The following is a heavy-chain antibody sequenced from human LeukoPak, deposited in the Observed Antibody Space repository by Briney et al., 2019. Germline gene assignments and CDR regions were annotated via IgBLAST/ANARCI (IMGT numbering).Heavy chain of an antibody. V-gene: IGHV3-30*04. D-gene: IGHD4-17*01. J-gene: IGHJ4*02. Sequence: GRSLRLSCAASGFTFSSYAIHWVRQAPGKGLEWVAVISYDGSNKYYADFVKGRFTISRDNSKNTLYLQMNSLRADDTAVYYCARAQTYGDSRLLLDYWGQGTLVTVSS. CDR2: ISYDGSNK. CDR3: ARAQTYGDSRLLLDY. CDR1: GFTFSSYA.